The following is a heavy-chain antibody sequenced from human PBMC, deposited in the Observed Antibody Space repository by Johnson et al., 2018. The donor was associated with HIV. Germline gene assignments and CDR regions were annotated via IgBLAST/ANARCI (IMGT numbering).Heavy chain of an antibody. Sequence: QVQLVESGGGVVQPGGSLRLSCAASGFTFSSYGMHWVRQAPGKGLEWVAFIRYGGSNKHYVDSVKGRFTISRDNSKNTLYLQMNSLLPEDTAVYYCARVRVKRVQSSSWYGGAFDWWGQGTMVTVSS. J-gene: IGHJ3*01. D-gene: IGHD2-2*01. CDR1: GFTFSSYG. CDR3: ARVRVKRVQSSSWYGGAFDW. V-gene: IGHV3-30*02. CDR2: IRYGGSNK.